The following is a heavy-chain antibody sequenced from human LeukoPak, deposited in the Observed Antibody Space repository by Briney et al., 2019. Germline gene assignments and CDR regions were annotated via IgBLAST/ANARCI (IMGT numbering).Heavy chain of an antibody. CDR1: GGTFSSYA. D-gene: IGHD5-24*01. CDR3: ARRGDGYNYEAGAFDI. Sequence: ASVKVSCKASGGTFSSYAISWVRQAPGQGLEWMGGIIPIFGTANYAQKFQGRVTITADKSTSTAYMELSSLRSEDTAVYYCARRGDGYNYEAGAFDIWGQGTMVTVSS. J-gene: IGHJ3*02. CDR2: IIPIFGTA. V-gene: IGHV1-69*06.